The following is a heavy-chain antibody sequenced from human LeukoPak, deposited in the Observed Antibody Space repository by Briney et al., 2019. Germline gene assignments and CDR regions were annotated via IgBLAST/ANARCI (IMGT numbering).Heavy chain of an antibody. J-gene: IGHJ4*02. CDR3: AKDSSGPAF. V-gene: IGHV3-23*03. CDR2: IFSDGGT. CDR1: GFTFSSYA. D-gene: IGHD6-19*01. Sequence: GGSLRLSCAASGFTFSSYAMSWVRQAPGKGLVWVSVIFSDGGTFYSSSVKGRFTISRDYSKNTLYLQMNRLRADDTAVYFCAKDSSGPAFWGQGTLVTVSS.